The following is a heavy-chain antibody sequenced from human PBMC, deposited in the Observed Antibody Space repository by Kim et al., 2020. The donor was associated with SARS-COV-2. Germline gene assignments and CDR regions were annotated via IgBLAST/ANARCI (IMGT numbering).Heavy chain of an antibody. D-gene: IGHD2-15*01. J-gene: IGHJ5*02. CDR2: FTYSGDDT. CDR3: AKRGSRVGFDP. CDR1: GFTFSSYD. V-gene: IGHV3-23*01. Sequence: GGSLRLSCAASGFTFSSYDMSWVRQAPGKGLEWVSTFTYSGDDTDYTDSVKGRFTISRDNSKDTLYLQMNSLRADDTAVYYCAKRGSRVGFDPWGQGTLVAVSS.